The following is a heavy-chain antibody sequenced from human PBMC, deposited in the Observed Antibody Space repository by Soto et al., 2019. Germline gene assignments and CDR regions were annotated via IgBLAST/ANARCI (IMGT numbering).Heavy chain of an antibody. CDR1: GFTFRSYN. V-gene: IGHV3-48*02. CDR3: ARGGTIAVTTIGDY. D-gene: IGHD5-12*01. CDR2: ISSSSSTM. J-gene: IGHJ4*01. Sequence: PGGSLRLSCAASGFTFRSYNLNWVRQAPGKGLDWVSYISSSSSTMYYADSVKGRFTISRDNAKNSLYLQMNSLRDDDTAMYYCARGGTIAVTTIGDYWGQGTLVTVS.